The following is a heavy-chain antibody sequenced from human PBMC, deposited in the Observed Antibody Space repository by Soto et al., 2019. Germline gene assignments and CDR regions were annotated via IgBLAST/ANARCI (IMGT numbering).Heavy chain of an antibody. D-gene: IGHD3-3*01. J-gene: IGHJ5*02. V-gene: IGHV4-34*01. CDR3: ARVGADFWSGYYKGNWFDP. CDR1: GGSFSGYY. CDR2: INHSGST. Sequence: QVQLQQWGAGLLKPSETLSLTCAVYGGSFSGYYWSWIRQPPGKGLEWIGEINHSGSTNYNPSFKSRVTISVDTSKNQFSLKLSSVTAADTAVYYCARVGADFWSGYYKGNWFDPWGQGTLVTVAS.